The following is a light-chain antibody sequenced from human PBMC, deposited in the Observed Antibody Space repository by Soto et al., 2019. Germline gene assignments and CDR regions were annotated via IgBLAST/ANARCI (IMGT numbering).Light chain of an antibody. Sequence: EIVMTQSPATLSVSPGETVTLSCRASQSVSSKLAWYQQKPGQAPRLLIYGASTRVTGIPARFSGSGAGTEFILTISSLQSEDFAVYFCQHYRNWPPFAFGPGTKVDIK. CDR1: QSVSSK. V-gene: IGKV3-15*01. CDR3: QHYRNWPPFA. J-gene: IGKJ3*01. CDR2: GAS.